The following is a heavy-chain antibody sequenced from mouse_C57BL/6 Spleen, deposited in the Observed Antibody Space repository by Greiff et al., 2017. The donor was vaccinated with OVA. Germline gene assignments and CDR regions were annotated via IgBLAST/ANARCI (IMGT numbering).Heavy chain of an antibody. Sequence: QVQLKQSGAELVRPGASVTLSCKASGYTFTDYEMHWVKQTPVHGLEWIGAIDPETGGTAYNQKFKGKAILTADKSSSTAYMELRSLTSEDSAVYYCTRWGYYGSSPWFAYWGQGTLVTVSA. D-gene: IGHD1-1*01. CDR1: GYTFTDYE. V-gene: IGHV1-15*01. CDR2: IDPETGGT. CDR3: TRWGYYGSSPWFAY. J-gene: IGHJ3*01.